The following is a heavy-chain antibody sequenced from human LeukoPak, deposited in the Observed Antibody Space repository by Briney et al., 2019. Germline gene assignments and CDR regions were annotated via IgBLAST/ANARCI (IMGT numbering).Heavy chain of an antibody. CDR3: AREPGGYNYVRYYFDY. D-gene: IGHD5-24*01. Sequence: GASVKVSCKASGYTFTSYYMHWVRQAPGQGLEWMGIINHSGGTTCYAQKFQGSVKMTRDMSTSTVYMELSSLRSEDTAVYYCAREPGGYNYVRYYFDYWGQGTLVTVSS. CDR2: INHSGGTT. J-gene: IGHJ4*02. V-gene: IGHV1-46*01. CDR1: GYTFTSYY.